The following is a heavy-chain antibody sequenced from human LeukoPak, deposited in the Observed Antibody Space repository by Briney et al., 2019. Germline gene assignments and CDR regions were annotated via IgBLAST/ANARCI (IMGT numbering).Heavy chain of an antibody. D-gene: IGHD1-26*01. CDR2: ISSSSSYI. V-gene: IGHV3-21*04. CDR1: GFTFSSYS. CDR3: ARMSGSYWSGYFQH. Sequence: PGGSLRLSCAASGFTFSSYSMNWVRQAPGKGLEWVSSISSSSSYIYYADSVKGRFTISKDNSKNTLYLQMNSLRVEDTAVYYCARMSGSYWSGYFQHWGQGTLVTVSS. J-gene: IGHJ1*01.